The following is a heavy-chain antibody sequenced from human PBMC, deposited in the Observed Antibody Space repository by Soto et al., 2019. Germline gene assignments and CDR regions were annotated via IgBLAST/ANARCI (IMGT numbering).Heavy chain of an antibody. CDR3: ARHYASGTYSVDY. CDR1: GFTFSNYL. V-gene: IGHV3-74*01. CDR2: INGDGSST. D-gene: IGHD3-10*01. Sequence: EVQLVESGGDLVQPGGSLRLSCAASGFTFSNYLMHWVRQAPGKGLVWVSRINGDGSSTSYANTVKGRFTISRDNAKNTVYLQMNSLIDEDTAVYYCARHYASGTYSVDYWGQGTLVTVSS. J-gene: IGHJ4*02.